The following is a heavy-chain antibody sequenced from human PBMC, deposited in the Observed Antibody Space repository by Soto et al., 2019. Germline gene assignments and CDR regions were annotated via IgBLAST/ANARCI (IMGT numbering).Heavy chain of an antibody. J-gene: IGHJ6*02. CDR2: IIPIFGTA. CDR3: ARDRVGRDGVIYYYYGMDV. D-gene: IGHD2-21*01. V-gene: IGHV1-69*06. CDR1: GGTFSSYA. Sequence: GASVKVSCKASGGTFSSYAISWVRQAPGQGLEWMGGIIPIFGTANYAQKFQGRVTITADKSTSTAYMELSSLRSEDTAVYYCARDRVGRDGVIYYYYGMDVWGQGPKVTASS.